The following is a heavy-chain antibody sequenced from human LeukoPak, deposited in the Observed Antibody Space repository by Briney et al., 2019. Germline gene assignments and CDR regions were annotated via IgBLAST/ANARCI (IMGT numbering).Heavy chain of an antibody. CDR2: IIPIFGTA. Sequence: GASVKVSCKASGYTFTSYGISWVRQAPGQGLEWMGGIIPIFGTANYAQKFQGRVTITADESTSTAYMELSSLRSEDTAVYYCARDWDYYDSSGHDAFDIWGQGTMVTVSS. V-gene: IGHV1-69*13. D-gene: IGHD3-22*01. CDR1: GYTFTSYG. CDR3: ARDWDYYDSSGHDAFDI. J-gene: IGHJ3*02.